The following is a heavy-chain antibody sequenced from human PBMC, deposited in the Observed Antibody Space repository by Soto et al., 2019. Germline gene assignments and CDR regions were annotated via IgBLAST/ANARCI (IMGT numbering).Heavy chain of an antibody. CDR3: AAGEPLHC. Sequence: QMQLVESGGGVVQPGRSLRLSCAASGFTFSNYGMHWVRQAPGKGLEWVAIIWYDGSNKYYADSVKGRFTISRDNSENTVYLQMNSLRAEDTAVYYCAAGEPLHCRGQVTLVTVSS. CDR2: IWYDGSNK. J-gene: IGHJ4*02. D-gene: IGHD3-10*01. CDR1: GFTFSNYG. V-gene: IGHV3-33*01.